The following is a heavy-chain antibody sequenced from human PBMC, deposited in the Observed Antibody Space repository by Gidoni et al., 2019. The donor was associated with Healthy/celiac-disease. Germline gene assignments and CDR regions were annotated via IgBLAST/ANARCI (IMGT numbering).Heavy chain of an antibody. CDR2: ISWDGGST. CDR3: AKDIKVRGVIITGFDY. CDR1: GFTFDDYT. V-gene: IGHV3-43*01. Sequence: EVQLVESGGVVVQPGGSLRLSCAASGFTFDDYTMHWVRQAPGKGLEWVSLISWDGGSTYYADSVKGRFTISRDNSKNSLYLQMNSLRTEDTALYYCAKDIKVRGVIITGFDYWGQGTLVTVSS. J-gene: IGHJ4*02. D-gene: IGHD3-10*01.